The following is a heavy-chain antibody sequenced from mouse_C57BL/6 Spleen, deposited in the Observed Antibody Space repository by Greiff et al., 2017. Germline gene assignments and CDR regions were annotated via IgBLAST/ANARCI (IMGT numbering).Heavy chain of an antibody. J-gene: IGHJ2*01. CDR3: TRKMGYDGSSPYYFDY. CDR1: GYTFTDYE. CDR2: IDPETGGT. Sequence: QVQLQQSGAELVRPGASVKLSCKASGYTFTDYEMHWVKQTPVHGLEWIGAIDPETGGTAYNQKFKGKAILTADKSSSTAYMELRSLTSEDSAVYYCTRKMGYDGSSPYYFDYWGQGTTLTVSS. D-gene: IGHD1-1*01. V-gene: IGHV1-15*01.